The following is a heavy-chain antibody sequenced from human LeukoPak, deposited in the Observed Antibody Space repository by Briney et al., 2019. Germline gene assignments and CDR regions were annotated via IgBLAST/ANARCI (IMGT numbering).Heavy chain of an antibody. CDR1: GFTFDDYA. J-gene: IGHJ4*02. Sequence: GGSLRLSCAASGFTFDDYAMHWVRQAPGKGLEWVSAISGSGGSTYYADSVKGRFTISRDNSKNTLYLQMNSLRAEDTAVYYCAKKGRAVAALYYFDYWGQGTLVTVSS. CDR2: ISGSGGST. D-gene: IGHD6-19*01. V-gene: IGHV3-23*01. CDR3: AKKGRAVAALYYFDY.